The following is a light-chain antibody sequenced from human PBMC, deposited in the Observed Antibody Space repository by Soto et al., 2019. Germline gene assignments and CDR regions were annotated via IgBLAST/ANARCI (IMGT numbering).Light chain of an antibody. V-gene: IGKV1-27*01. J-gene: IGKJ1*01. CDR3: QKYTTAPWA. Sequence: DFQMTQSPSSLSASVGDRVIITCRASQEINNYLAWYQQKPVRAPNLLIYAASTLQSGVPSRFSGSGSGTDFTLTISSLQPEDVATYYWQKYTTAPWAFGQGTKVEIK. CDR2: AAS. CDR1: QEINNY.